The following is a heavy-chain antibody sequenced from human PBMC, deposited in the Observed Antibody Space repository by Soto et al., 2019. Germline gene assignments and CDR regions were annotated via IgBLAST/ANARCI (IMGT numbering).Heavy chain of an antibody. CDR1: GGSISNYY. V-gene: IGHV4-59*08. Sequence: SETLSLTCTVSGGSISNYYWSWIRQPPGKGLQWIGYIFSSGSTNYNPSLKSRVTTSVNTSKNQFSLNLNSVTAADTAVYYCARQRRDFDYWGQGSLVTVSS. J-gene: IGHJ4*02. CDR2: IFSSGST. CDR3: ARQRRDFDY.